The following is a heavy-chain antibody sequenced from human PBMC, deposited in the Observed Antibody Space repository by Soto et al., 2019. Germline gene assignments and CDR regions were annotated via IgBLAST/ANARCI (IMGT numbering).Heavy chain of an antibody. J-gene: IGHJ5*02. D-gene: IGHD3-3*01. Sequence: SETLFLTCAVYGGSVNGYYWNWSREPPGKGLEWIGEISHTGGTHYNPSLKSRVTMSVDTSKNQFSLRLSSVTAADTAIYYCATRITVFGLLIPPFDPWGQGTQVTVSS. V-gene: IGHV4-34*01. CDR2: ISHTGGT. CDR3: ATRITVFGLLIPPFDP. CDR1: GGSVNGYY.